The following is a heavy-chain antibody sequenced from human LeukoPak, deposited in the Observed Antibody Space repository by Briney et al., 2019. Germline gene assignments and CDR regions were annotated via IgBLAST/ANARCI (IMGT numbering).Heavy chain of an antibody. V-gene: IGHV4-38-2*02. J-gene: IGHJ4*02. CDR2: IYHSGST. Sequence: SETLSLTCTVSGGSISSYYWGWIRQPPGKGLEWIGSIYHSGSTYYNPSLKSRVTISVDTSKNQFSLKLSSVTAADTAVYYCASGYYGSGSYYKLVYYFDYWGQGTLVTVSS. CDR1: GGSISSYY. CDR3: ASGYYGSGSYYKLVYYFDY. D-gene: IGHD3-10*01.